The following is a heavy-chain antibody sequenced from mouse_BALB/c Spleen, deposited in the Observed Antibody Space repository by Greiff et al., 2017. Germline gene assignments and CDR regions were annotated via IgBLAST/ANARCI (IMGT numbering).Heavy chain of an antibody. CDR1: GFTFSSFG. CDR2: ISSGSSTI. Sequence: EVHLVESGGGLVQPGGSRKLSCAASGFTFSSFGMHWVRQAPEKGLEWVAYISSGSSTIYYADTVKGRFTISRDNPKNTLFLQMTSLRSEDTAMYNCDGGITTAPYYFDYWGQGTTLTVSS. V-gene: IGHV5-17*02. J-gene: IGHJ2*01. CDR3: DGGITTAPYYFDY. D-gene: IGHD1-2*01.